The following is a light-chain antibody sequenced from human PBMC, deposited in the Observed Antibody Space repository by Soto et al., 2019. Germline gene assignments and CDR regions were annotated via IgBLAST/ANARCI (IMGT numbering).Light chain of an antibody. CDR2: EVS. J-gene: IGLJ1*01. V-gene: IGLV2-14*01. CDR3: SSYTGSSAPYV. Sequence: QSALTQPASVSGSPGQSITISCTGTSSDVGGYNYVSWYQRHPGKAPKLMIYEVSNRPSGVSNRFSGSKSGNTASLTISGLQAEDEADYYCSSYTGSSAPYVFGSGTKLTVL. CDR1: SSDVGGYNY.